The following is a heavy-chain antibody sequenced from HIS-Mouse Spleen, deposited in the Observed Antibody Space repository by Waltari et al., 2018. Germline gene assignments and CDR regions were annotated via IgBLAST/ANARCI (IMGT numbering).Heavy chain of an antibody. CDR3: AREIPYSSSWYDWYFDL. CDR2: IYYSGST. J-gene: IGHJ2*01. D-gene: IGHD6-13*01. Sequence: QLQLQESGPGLGKPSETLSPTGTVSGGSIRSSSYHWGRSRQPPGKGLEWIGSIYYSGSTYYNPSLKSRVTISVDTSKNQFSLKLSSVTAADTAVYYCAREIPYSSSWYDWYFDLWGRGTLVTVSS. V-gene: IGHV4-39*07. CDR1: GGSIRSSSYH.